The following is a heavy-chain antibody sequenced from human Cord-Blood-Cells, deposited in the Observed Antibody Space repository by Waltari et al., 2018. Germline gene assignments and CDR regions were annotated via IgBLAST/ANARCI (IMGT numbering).Heavy chain of an antibody. V-gene: IGHV4-59*11. D-gene: IGHD6-13*01. CDR3: AREEEAAAGNWFDP. CDR2: IYYSGST. Sequence: QVQLQESGPGLVKPSETLSLTCTVSGGSISSHYWRWIRQPPGKGLEWIGYIYYSGSTNYNPSLKSRVTISVDTSKNQFSLKLSSVTAADTAVYYCAREEEAAAGNWFDPWGQGTLVTVSS. CDR1: GGSISSHY. J-gene: IGHJ5*02.